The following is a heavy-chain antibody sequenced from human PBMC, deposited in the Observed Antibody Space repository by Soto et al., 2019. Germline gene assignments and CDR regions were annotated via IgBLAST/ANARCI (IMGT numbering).Heavy chain of an antibody. V-gene: IGHV4-59*01. Sequence: SETLSLTCTVSGGSINSYYWSWIRQPPGKGLEWIGYIYYSGSTNYNPSLKSRVTISVDTSKNQLSLKLTSVTAADTAVYYCAREAHGSGSSWGQGTLVTVSS. D-gene: IGHD3-10*01. CDR2: IYYSGST. CDR1: GGSINSYY. CDR3: AREAHGSGSS. J-gene: IGHJ5*02.